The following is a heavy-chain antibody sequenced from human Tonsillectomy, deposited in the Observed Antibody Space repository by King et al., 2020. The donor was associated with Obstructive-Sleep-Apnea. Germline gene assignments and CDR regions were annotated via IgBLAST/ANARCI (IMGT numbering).Heavy chain of an antibody. CDR3: AGRDY. V-gene: IGHV3-30*04. CDR2: ISHDENSK. J-gene: IGHJ4*02. Sequence: VQLVESGGGVVQPGRSLRLSCAASGFIFSNYAMYWVRQAPGKGLEWVALISHDENSKYYADSVKGRFTISRDNSKSTLFLQMNSLRPEDTAVYYCAGRDYWGQGTLVTVSS. CDR1: GFIFSNYA.